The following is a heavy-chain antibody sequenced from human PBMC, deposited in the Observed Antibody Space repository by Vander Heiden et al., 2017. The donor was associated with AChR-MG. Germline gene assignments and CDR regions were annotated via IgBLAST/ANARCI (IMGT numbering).Heavy chain of an antibody. V-gene: IGHV3-23*01. CDR3: AKLVVPAAIGRGWFDP. Sequence: AQPLVSGGGLVQPGGCLRLSCAAPASTCSSYAMSWVRQAPGKGLEWVSAISGGGGSTYYADSVKGRFTISRDNSKNTLYLQMNSLRAEDTAVYYCAKLVVPAAIGRGWFDPWGQGTLVTVSS. J-gene: IGHJ5*02. D-gene: IGHD2-2*02. CDR1: ASTCSSYA. CDR2: ISGGGGST.